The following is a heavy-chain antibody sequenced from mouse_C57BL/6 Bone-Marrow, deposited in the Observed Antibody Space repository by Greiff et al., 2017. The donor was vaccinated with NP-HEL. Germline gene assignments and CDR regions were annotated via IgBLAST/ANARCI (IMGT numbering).Heavy chain of an antibody. D-gene: IGHD4-1*01. Sequence: QVQLQQSGPELVKPGASVKISCKASGYAFSSSWMNWVKQRPGKGLEWIGRIYPGDGDTNYNGKFKGKATLTAAKSSSTAYMQLSSLTSEDSAVYFCASLGRWYYFDYWGQGTTLTVSS. CDR3: ASLGRWYYFDY. J-gene: IGHJ2*01. CDR1: GYAFSSSW. CDR2: IYPGDGDT. V-gene: IGHV1-82*01.